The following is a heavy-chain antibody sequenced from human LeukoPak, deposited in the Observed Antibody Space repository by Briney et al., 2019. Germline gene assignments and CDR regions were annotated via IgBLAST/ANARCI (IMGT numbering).Heavy chain of an antibody. V-gene: IGHV3-21*01. CDR3: ARAQDYYSINY. CDR2: ISSSSSYI. J-gene: IGHJ4*02. D-gene: IGHD4-4*01. CDR1: GFTVSSNY. Sequence: GGSLRLSCAASGFTVSSNYMSWVRQAPGKGLEWVSSISSSSSYIYYADSVKGRFTISRDNAKNSLYLQMNSLRAEDTAVYYCARAQDYYSINYWGQGTLVTVSS.